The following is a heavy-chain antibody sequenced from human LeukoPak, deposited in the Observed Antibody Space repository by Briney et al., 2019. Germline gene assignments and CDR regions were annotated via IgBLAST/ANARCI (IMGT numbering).Heavy chain of an antibody. CDR1: GFTFSSYS. CDR3: ARDGIAAAVEFDY. D-gene: IGHD6-13*01. Sequence: PGGSLRLSCAASGFTFSSYSMNWVRQAPGKGLEWVSSISSSSSYIYYADSVKGRFTISRDNAKNSLYLQMISLRAEDTAVYYCARDGIAAAVEFDYWGQGTLVTVSS. V-gene: IGHV3-21*01. J-gene: IGHJ4*02. CDR2: ISSSSSYI.